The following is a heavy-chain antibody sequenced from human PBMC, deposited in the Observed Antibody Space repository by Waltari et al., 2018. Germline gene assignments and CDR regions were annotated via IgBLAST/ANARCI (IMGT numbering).Heavy chain of an antibody. CDR3: ARLPDVNPKFATVAAKNWVFDY. CDR2: VRPYNGHK. J-gene: IGHJ4*02. D-gene: IGHD6-19*01. Sequence: QAQLEQSGGEVKKPGASVKVSCKASNYTFSNYAISWVRQAPGQGLEWMGWVRPYNGHKGNAESLRDRLTMTTDASTTTAYMELRSLRSNDTAIYYCARLPDVNPKFATVAAKNWVFDYWGQGTLITVSS. V-gene: IGHV1-18*01. CDR1: NYTFSNYA.